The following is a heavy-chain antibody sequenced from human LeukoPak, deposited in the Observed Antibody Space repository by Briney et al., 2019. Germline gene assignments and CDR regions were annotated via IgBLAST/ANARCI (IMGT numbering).Heavy chain of an antibody. V-gene: IGHV4-39*07. Sequence: PSETLSLTCTVSGGSISSSSYYWGWIRQPPGKGLEWIGSIYYSGSTYYNPSLKTRVTISVDTSKNQFSLKLSSVTAADTAVYYCARDRGRGNWNFDYWGQGTLVTVSS. CDR1: GGSISSSSYY. J-gene: IGHJ4*02. D-gene: IGHD1-1*01. CDR2: IYYSGST. CDR3: ARDRGRGNWNFDY.